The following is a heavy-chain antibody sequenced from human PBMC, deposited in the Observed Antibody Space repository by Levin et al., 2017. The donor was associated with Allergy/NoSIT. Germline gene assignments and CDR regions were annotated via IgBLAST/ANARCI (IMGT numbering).Heavy chain of an antibody. V-gene: IGHV4/OR15-8*01. CDR2: VYHSGST. CDR1: GASISSSNW. J-gene: IGHJ3*01. CDR3: ARGWTGHSLDAFEL. Sequence: SSETLSLTCVVSGASISSSNWWNWVRQPPGKGLEWIGQVYHSGSTNYNPSLNSPVTISIDTSKNQFSLRLNFVTAADTAVYYCARGWTGHSLDAFELWGQGTMVSVSS. D-gene: IGHD3/OR15-3a*01.